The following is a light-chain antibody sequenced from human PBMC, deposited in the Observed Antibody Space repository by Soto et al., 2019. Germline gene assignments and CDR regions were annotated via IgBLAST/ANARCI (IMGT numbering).Light chain of an antibody. CDR3: KQSYSTPPT. CDR2: AAS. Sequence: DIQMTQSPSSLSASVGDRVTITCRASQSISSYLNWYQQKPGKAPKLLIYAASSLQSGVQSRFSGSGSGTDFTLTIRSLQPEDFATYYCKQSYSTPPTVGQGTKVDI. J-gene: IGKJ1*01. CDR1: QSISSY. V-gene: IGKV1-39*01.